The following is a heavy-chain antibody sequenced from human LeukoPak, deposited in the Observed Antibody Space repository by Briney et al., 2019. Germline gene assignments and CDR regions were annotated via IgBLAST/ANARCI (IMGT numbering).Heavy chain of an antibody. D-gene: IGHD6-13*01. CDR3: ARAFQRGSWYYSSDYYYYMDV. CDR2: IYSGGST. V-gene: IGHV3-66*01. Sequence: GGSLRLSCAASEFSVGSNYMTWVRQAPGKGLEWVSLIYSGGSTYYADSVKGRFTISRDNAKNSLYLQMNSLRAEDTAVYYCARAFQRGSWYYSSDYYYYMDVWGKGTTVTISS. CDR1: EFSVGSNY. J-gene: IGHJ6*03.